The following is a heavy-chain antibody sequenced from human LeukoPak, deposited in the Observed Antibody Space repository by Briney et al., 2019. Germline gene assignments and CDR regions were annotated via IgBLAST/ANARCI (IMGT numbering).Heavy chain of an antibody. D-gene: IGHD4-17*01. CDR3: ARVFIGDYGDYQFDY. V-gene: IGHV3-7*01. Sequence: PGGSLRLSCAASGFTFSRYWMSWVRQAPGKGLEWVASINQDESMKFYVDSVKGRFTISRDNAKNSLYLQMDSLRAEDTAVYYCARVFIGDYGDYQFDYWGQGTLVTVSS. J-gene: IGHJ4*02. CDR2: INQDESMK. CDR1: GFTFSRYW.